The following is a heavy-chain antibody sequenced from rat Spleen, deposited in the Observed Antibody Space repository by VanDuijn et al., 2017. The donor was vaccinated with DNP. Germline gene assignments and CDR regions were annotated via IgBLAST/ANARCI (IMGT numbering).Heavy chain of an antibody. Sequence: EVQLVESGGGLVQPGRSLKLSCAASGFTFSNYDMAWVRQAPTKGLEWVASINTGGGNTYYRDSVKGRFTISRDNAKSTLYLQMDSLRSEDTATYYCTTGLSPYYYSSYGDYWGQGVMVTVSS. CDR2: INTGGGNT. CDR1: GFTFSNYD. CDR3: TTGLSPYYYSSYGDY. D-gene: IGHD1-2*01. J-gene: IGHJ2*01. V-gene: IGHV5-27*01.